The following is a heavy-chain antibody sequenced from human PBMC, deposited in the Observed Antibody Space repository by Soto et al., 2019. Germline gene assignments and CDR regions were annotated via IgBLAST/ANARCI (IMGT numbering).Heavy chain of an antibody. Sequence: GGSLRLSCAASRFTFSNFVMYWVGQAPGKGLEWVSVISAGGDTTYYADPVKGRFTVSRDNSKNTLYLQMNSLRAEDTAIYYCCSERFDNWGQGTLVTVSS. CDR3: CSERFDN. J-gene: IGHJ4*02. CDR1: RFTFSNFV. V-gene: IGHV3-23*01. D-gene: IGHD1-1*01. CDR2: ISAGGDTT.